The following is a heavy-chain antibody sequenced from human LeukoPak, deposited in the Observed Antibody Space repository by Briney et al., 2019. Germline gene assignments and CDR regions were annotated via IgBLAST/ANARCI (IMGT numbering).Heavy chain of an antibody. V-gene: IGHV4/OR15-8*02. CDR3: ATAPILRGEGGEHYKYGMDV. D-gene: IGHD2-2*02. CDR1: VGSISSGNW. Sequence: ETLSLTCAVSVGSISSGNWWSWVRQSPGKGLEWIGEIYHNGTRNYNPSLKSRVTISTDTFKNHFSLKLTSVTAADTAVYYCATAPILRGEGGEHYKYGMDVWGQGTTVVVSS. J-gene: IGHJ6*02. CDR2: IYHNGTR.